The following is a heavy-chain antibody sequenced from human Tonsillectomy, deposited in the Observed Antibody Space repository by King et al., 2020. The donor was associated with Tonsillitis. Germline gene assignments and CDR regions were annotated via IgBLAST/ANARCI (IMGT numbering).Heavy chain of an antibody. Sequence: VQLVESGGGLVQPGRSLRLSCAASGFTFDDYAMHWVRQAPGKGLEWVSGISWNSGSIGYADSVKGRFTISRDNAKNSLYLQMNSLRAEDTALYYCAKDPDAAMDPYYFDYWGQGALVTVSS. V-gene: IGHV3-9*01. D-gene: IGHD5-18*01. J-gene: IGHJ4*02. CDR1: GFTFDDYA. CDR3: AKDPDAAMDPYYFDY. CDR2: ISWNSGSI.